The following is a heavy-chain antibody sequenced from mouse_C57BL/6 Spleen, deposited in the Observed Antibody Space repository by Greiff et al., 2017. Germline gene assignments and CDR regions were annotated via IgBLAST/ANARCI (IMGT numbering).Heavy chain of an antibody. V-gene: IGHV1-82*01. Sequence: QVQLKESGPELVKPGASVTISCKASGYAFSSSWMNWVKQRPGKGLEWIGRIYPGDGDTNYNGKFKGKATLTADKSSSTAYMQLSSLTSEDSAVYFCARSGLRPGFAYWGQGTLVTVSA. CDR1: GYAFSSSW. CDR3: ARSGLRPGFAY. J-gene: IGHJ3*01. CDR2: IYPGDGDT. D-gene: IGHD2-4*01.